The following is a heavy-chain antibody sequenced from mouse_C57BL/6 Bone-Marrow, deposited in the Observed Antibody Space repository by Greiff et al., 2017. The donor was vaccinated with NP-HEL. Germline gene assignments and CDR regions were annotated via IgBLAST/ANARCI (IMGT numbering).Heavy chain of an antibody. CDR3: TRDYDWFAY. Sequence: EVKLEESGGGLVQPGGSLSLSCAASGFTFTDYYMSWVRQPPGKALEWLGFIRNKANGYTTEYSASVKGRFTISRDNSQSILYLQMNALSAEDSATYCCTRDYDWFAYWGQGTLVTVSA. D-gene: IGHD2-4*01. CDR2: IRNKANGYTT. CDR1: GFTFTDYY. V-gene: IGHV7-3*01. J-gene: IGHJ3*01.